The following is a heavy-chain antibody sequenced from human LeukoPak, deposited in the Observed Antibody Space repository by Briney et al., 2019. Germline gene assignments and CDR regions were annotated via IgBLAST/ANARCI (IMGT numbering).Heavy chain of an antibody. CDR2: IYYSGST. D-gene: IGHD6-13*01. CDR1: GGSISSGGYS. CDR3: ARRPYSSSWYYFDY. Sequence: SQTLSLTCAVSGGSISSGGYSWSWIRQPPGKGLEWIGYIYYSGSTYYNPSLKSRVTISVDTSKNQFSLKLSSVTAADTAVYYCARRPYSSSWYYFDYWGQGTLVTVSS. J-gene: IGHJ4*02. V-gene: IGHV4-31*11.